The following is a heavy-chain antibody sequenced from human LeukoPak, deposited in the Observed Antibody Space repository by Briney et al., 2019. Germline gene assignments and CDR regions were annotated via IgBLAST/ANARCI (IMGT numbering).Heavy chain of an antibody. V-gene: IGHV4-39*07. CDR2: IYYSGST. CDR1: GGSISSSSFY. J-gene: IGHJ3*02. D-gene: IGHD4-23*01. CDR3: ARVRDGGHDAFDI. Sequence: SETLSLTCTVSGGSISSSSFYWGWIRQPPGKGLEWIGSIYYSGSTYYNPSLKSRVTISVDTSKNQFSLKLSSVTAADTAVYYCARVRDGGHDAFDIWGQGTMVTVSS.